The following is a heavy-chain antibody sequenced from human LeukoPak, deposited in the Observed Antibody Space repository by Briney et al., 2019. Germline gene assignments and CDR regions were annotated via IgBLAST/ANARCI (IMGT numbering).Heavy chain of an antibody. D-gene: IGHD3-16*01. CDR1: GGSFSGYY. CDR3: ARHYAVRSFDY. CDR2: INHSGST. Sequence: SETLSLTCAVYGGSFSGYYWSWIRQPPGKGLEWIGEINHSGSTNYNPSLKSRVTISVDTSKNQFSLKLSSVTAADTAVYYCARHYAVRSFDYWGQGTLVTVSS. J-gene: IGHJ4*02. V-gene: IGHV4-34*01.